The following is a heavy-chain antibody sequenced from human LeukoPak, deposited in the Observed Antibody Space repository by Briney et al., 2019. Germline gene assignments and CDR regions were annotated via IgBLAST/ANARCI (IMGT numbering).Heavy chain of an antibody. CDR3: ARFALKTPPTD. J-gene: IGHJ4*02. CDR1: GFTFNSSS. Sequence: GGSLRLSCAASGFTFNSSSMNWVRQAPGKGLEWVSSISSSSSYIYYADSVKGRFTISRDNAKNSLYLQMNSLRAEDTAVYYCARFALKTPPTDWGQGTLVTVSS. V-gene: IGHV3-21*01. CDR2: ISSSSSYI.